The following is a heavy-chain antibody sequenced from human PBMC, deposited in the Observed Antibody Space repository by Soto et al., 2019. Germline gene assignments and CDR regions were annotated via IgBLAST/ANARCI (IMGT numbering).Heavy chain of an antibody. D-gene: IGHD6-13*01. CDR3: ATGSPLAAAGQFDD. V-gene: IGHV1-24*01. J-gene: IGHJ4*02. CDR1: GYTLTELS. CDR2: FDPEDGET. Sequence: QVQLVQSGAEVKKPGASVKVSCKVSGYTLTELSMHWVRQAPGKGLEWMGGFDPEDGETTYARKFEGRVAMTEDTSTDTAYMEVSSLRSEDTAVYYCATGSPLAAAGQFDDWGQGTLVTVSS.